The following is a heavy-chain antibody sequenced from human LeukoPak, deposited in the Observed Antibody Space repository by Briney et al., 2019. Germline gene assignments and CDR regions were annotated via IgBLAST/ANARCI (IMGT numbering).Heavy chain of an antibody. CDR3: ARVGRSGTDYEY. D-gene: IGHD1-26*01. Sequence: SQTLSLTCAISGDSVSSNSATWDWIRQSPSRGLEWLGRTYYRSKWYNDYAVSVKSRITINPDTSKDQFSLHLNSVTPEDTAVYYCARVGRSGTDYEYWGQGTLVTVSS. J-gene: IGHJ4*02. CDR2: TYYRSKWYN. CDR1: GDSVSSNSAT. V-gene: IGHV6-1*01.